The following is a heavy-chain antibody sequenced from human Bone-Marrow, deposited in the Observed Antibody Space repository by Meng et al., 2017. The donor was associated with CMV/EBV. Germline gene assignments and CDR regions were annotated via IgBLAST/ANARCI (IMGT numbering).Heavy chain of an antibody. Sequence: GGVPETSCKASGYSFTTYWIGWVRQMPGKGLEWVGIIFTVDSDTRVSPSFLGQVTMSVDKSISTACLQWSSLKASDTAIYYCARHWGAVRFYVIDIWGQGTMVTVSS. CDR3: ARHWGAVRFYVIDI. CDR1: GYSFTTYW. V-gene: IGHV5-51*01. D-gene: IGHD3-3*01. J-gene: IGHJ3*02. CDR2: IFTVDSDT.